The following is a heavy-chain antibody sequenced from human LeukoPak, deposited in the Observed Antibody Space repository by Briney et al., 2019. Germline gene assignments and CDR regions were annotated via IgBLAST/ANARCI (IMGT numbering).Heavy chain of an antibody. D-gene: IGHD3-10*01. V-gene: IGHV1-2*02. CDR3: ATNILVRDIINWFDP. CDR2: IKPNSGGT. J-gene: IGHJ5*02. CDR1: GYSFADYY. Sequence: ASVKVSRKASGYSFADYYIHWVRQAPGQGLEWMGWIKPNSGGTRSAQKFQGRVTMTRDTSISTAYMELSSLRYDDTAVYYCATNILVRDIINWFDPWGQGTLVTVSS.